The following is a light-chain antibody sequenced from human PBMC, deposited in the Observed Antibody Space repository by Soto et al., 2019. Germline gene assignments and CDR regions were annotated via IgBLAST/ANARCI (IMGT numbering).Light chain of an antibody. J-gene: IGLJ1*01. CDR2: GNS. Sequence: QSVLTQPPSVSGAPGQRVTISCTGSSSNIGAGYDVHWYQQLPGTAPKLLIYGNSNRPSGVPDRFSGSKSGTSASLAITGLQAEDEADYYCQCYDSSPAKVFGTGTKLTVL. CDR3: QCYDSSPAKV. CDR1: SSNIGAGYD. V-gene: IGLV1-40*01.